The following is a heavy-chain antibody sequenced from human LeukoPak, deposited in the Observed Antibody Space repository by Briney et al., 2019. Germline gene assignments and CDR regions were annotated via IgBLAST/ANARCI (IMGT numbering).Heavy chain of an antibody. J-gene: IGHJ4*02. CDR1: GGSFSGYY. V-gene: IGHV4-34*01. D-gene: IGHD1-26*01. Sequence: SETLSLTCAVYGGSFSGYYWSWIRQPPGKGLEWIGEINHSGSTNYNPSLKGRVTISVDTSKNQFSLKLSSVTAADTAVYYCAREGSSHSDYWGQGTLVTVSS. CDR3: AREGSSHSDY. CDR2: INHSGST.